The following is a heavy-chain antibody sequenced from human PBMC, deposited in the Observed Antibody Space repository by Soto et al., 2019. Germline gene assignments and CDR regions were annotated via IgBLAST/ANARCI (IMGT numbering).Heavy chain of an antibody. CDR3: ARARVYATGPLDF. Sequence: GGSLRLSCAASGFTFTSYTMNWVRQAPGKGLEWVSSISSSSDYIYYADSMKGRVTISRDNARNSLFLDMNSLTGEDTAVYYCARARVYATGPLDFWGQGTLVTVSS. CDR1: GFTFTSYT. CDR2: ISSSSDYI. D-gene: IGHD6-13*01. J-gene: IGHJ4*02. V-gene: IGHV3-21*06.